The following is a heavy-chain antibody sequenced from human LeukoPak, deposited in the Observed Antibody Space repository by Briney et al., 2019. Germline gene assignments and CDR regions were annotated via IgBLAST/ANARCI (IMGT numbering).Heavy chain of an antibody. CDR1: GGTFSSYA. CDR3: ARRAAAGPEFDY. V-gene: IGHV1-69*06. CDR2: IIPIFGTA. J-gene: IGHJ4*02. D-gene: IGHD6-13*01. Sequence: ASVKVSCKASGGTFSSYAISWVRQAPGQGLEWMGGIIPIFGTANYAQKFQGRVTITADNSTSTAYMELSSLRSEDTAVYYCARRAAAGPEFDYWGQGTLVTVSS.